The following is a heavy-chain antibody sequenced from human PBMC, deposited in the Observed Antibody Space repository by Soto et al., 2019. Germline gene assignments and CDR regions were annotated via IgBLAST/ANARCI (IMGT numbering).Heavy chain of an antibody. Sequence: EVQLVESGGGLVQPGGSLRLSCAASGFTFSSYDMHWVRQAAGKGLEWVSGIGTGGETYYPGSVKGRFTISRENAKNSLYLQMNSLRAGDTAVYYCARGTGNPYYYYYYIDVWGKGTTVTVSS. D-gene: IGHD3-9*01. J-gene: IGHJ6*03. CDR2: IGTGGET. CDR1: GFTFSSYD. V-gene: IGHV3-13*01. CDR3: ARGTGNPYYYYYYIDV.